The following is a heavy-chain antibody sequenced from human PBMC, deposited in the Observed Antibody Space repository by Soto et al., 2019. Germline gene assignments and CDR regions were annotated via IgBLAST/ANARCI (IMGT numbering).Heavy chain of an antibody. CDR2: IYYSGST. CDR3: ARDQPTYYYGMEV. V-gene: IGHV4-31*03. J-gene: IGHJ6*02. CDR1: GGSISSGGYY. Sequence: SETLSLTCTVSGGSISSGGYYWSWIRQHPGKGLEWIGYIYYSGSTYYNPSLKSRVTISVDTSKNQFSLKLSSVTAADTAVYYCARDQPTYYYGMEVWGQGTTVTVSS.